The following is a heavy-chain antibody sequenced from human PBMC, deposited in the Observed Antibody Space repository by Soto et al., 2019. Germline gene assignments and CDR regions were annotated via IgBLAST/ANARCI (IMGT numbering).Heavy chain of an antibody. CDR3: ARDRLTLGIQSYFDY. CDR2: IWYDGSNK. D-gene: IGHD3-16*01. J-gene: IGHJ4*02. Sequence: QVQLVESGGGVVQPGRSLRLSCAASGFTFSSYGMHWVRQAPGKGPEWVAVIWYDGSNKYYADSVKGRFTISRDNSKNTLYLQMNSLRAEDTAVYYCARDRLTLGIQSYFDYWGQGTLVTVSS. V-gene: IGHV3-33*01. CDR1: GFTFSSYG.